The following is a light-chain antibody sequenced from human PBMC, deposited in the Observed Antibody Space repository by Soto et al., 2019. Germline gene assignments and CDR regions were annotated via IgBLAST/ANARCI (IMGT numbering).Light chain of an antibody. V-gene: IGLV2-8*01. CDR1: SSDVGGYNY. Sequence: QSALAQPPSASGSPGQSVTISCTGTSSDVGGYNYVSWYQQHPGKAPKLMIYEVSKRPSGVPDRFSGSKSGNTASLTVSGLQAADEADYYCSSYAGSPVVFGGGTKLTVL. CDR3: SSYAGSPVV. J-gene: IGLJ2*01. CDR2: EVS.